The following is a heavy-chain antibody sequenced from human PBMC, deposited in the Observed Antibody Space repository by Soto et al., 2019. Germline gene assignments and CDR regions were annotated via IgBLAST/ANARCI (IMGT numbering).Heavy chain of an antibody. CDR1: GFTFSSYW. V-gene: IGHV3-7*01. CDR2: IKQDGSEK. D-gene: IGHD7-27*01. CDR3: ARGLGIRGNWFDP. J-gene: IGHJ5*02. Sequence: EVRLVESGGGLVQPGGSLRLSCAASGFTFSSYWMSWVRQAPGKGLEWVANIKQDGSEKYYVDSVKGRFTISRDNAKNSLYLQMNSLRAEDTAVYYCARGLGIRGNWFDPWGQGTLVTVSS.